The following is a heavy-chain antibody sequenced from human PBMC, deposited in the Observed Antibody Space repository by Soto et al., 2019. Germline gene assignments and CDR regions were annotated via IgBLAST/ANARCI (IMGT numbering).Heavy chain of an antibody. V-gene: IGHV3-23*01. CDR2: ISGSSGGST. CDR3: ARSPMVYVIHLDY. CDR1: GFTFSSYA. J-gene: IGHJ4*02. Sequence: GGSLRLSCAASGFTFSSYAMTWVRQAPGKGLEWVSSISGSSGGSTNYANSVKGRFTISRDNSKNTLYLRMNSLRPEDKAIYYCARSPMVYVIHLDYWGQGALVTVSS. D-gene: IGHD2-8*01.